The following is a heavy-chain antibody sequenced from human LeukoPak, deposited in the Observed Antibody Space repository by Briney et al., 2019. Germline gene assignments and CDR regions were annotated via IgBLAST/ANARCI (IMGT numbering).Heavy chain of an antibody. J-gene: IGHJ4*02. CDR1: GGSISSGDYY. CDR3: AGGAATNFDY. Sequence: SETLSLTCTVSGGSISSGDYYWSWIRQPPGKGLEWIGYIYYSGSTYYNPSLKSRVTISVDTSKIQFSLKLSSVTAADTAVYYCAGGAATNFDYWGQGTLVTVSS. D-gene: IGHD5-12*01. V-gene: IGHV4-30-4*01. CDR2: IYYSGST.